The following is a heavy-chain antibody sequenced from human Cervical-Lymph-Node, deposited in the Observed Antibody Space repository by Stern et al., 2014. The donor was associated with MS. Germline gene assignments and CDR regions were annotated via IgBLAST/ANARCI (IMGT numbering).Heavy chain of an antibody. J-gene: IGHJ6*02. CDR2: TGTAGDT. Sequence: EVQLVESGGGLVQPGGSLRLSCAASGFTSSSYDMHWVRQATGKHLEWVSGTGTAGDTYYAGAVKGRFTISRERAKNSFYLQMSSLRAGDTAVYYCARVGPGGFGGMGVRGQGTTVTV. V-gene: IGHV3-13*01. D-gene: IGHD3-10*01. CDR3: ARVGPGGFGGMGV. CDR1: GFTSSSYD.